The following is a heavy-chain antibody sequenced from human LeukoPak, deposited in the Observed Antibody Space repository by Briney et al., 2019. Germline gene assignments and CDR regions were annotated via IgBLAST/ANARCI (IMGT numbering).Heavy chain of an antibody. J-gene: IGHJ5*02. CDR1: GFTFTAFG. D-gene: IGHD5-24*01. Sequence: GGSLRLSCAASGFTFTAFGLNWVRQAPGRGLEWVASIGTSSSYIYYADSLEGRFTISRDDAEDSLHLQMNSLRVEDTAVYYCVSQQLAPPWGQGTLVTVSS. CDR2: IGTSSSYI. CDR3: VSQQLAPP. V-gene: IGHV3-21*01.